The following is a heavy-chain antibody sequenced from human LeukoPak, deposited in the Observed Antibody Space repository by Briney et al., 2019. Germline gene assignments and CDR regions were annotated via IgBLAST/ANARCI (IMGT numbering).Heavy chain of an antibody. CDR2: ISYDGSNK. V-gene: IGHV3-30*18. D-gene: IGHD3-16*01. J-gene: IGHJ6*02. CDR3: AKDRSFPRPGGGMDV. CDR1: GFTFSSYG. Sequence: GGSLRLSCAASGFTFSSYGMHWVRQAPGKGLEWVAVISYDGSNKYYADSVKGRFTISRDNSKNTLYLQMNSLRAEDTAVYYCAKDRSFPRPGGGMDVWGQGTTVTVSS.